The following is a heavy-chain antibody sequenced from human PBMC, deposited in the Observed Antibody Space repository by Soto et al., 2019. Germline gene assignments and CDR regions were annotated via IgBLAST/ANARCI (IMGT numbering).Heavy chain of an antibody. CDR1: GFTFSSYA. CDR3: AKDHYYYDSSGLFDY. V-gene: IGHV3-23*01. D-gene: IGHD3-22*01. CDR2: ISGSGGST. Sequence: EVQLLESGGGLVQPGGSLRLSCAASGFTFSSYAMSWVRQAPGKGLEWVSAISGSGGSTYYADSVKGRFTISRDNSKNTLYLQMNSLRAEDTAVYYCAKDHYYYDSSGLFDYWSQGTLVTVSS. J-gene: IGHJ4*02.